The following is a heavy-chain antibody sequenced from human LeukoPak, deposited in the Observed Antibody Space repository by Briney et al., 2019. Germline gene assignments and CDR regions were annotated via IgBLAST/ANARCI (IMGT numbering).Heavy chain of an antibody. J-gene: IGHJ4*02. D-gene: IGHD6-13*01. Sequence: GGSLRLSCAASGFTFSDYYMSWIRQAPGKGLEWVSYISSSGSTIYYADSVKGRFTISRDNAKNSLYLQMNSLRAEDMALYYCAKAGPGSSWYYDYWGQGTLVTVSS. CDR1: GFTFSDYY. CDR3: AKAGPGSSWYYDY. CDR2: ISSSGSTI. V-gene: IGHV3-11*01.